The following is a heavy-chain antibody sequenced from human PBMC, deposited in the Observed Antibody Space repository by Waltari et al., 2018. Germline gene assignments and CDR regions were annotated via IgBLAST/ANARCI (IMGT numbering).Heavy chain of an antibody. V-gene: IGHV6-1*01. D-gene: IGHD4-4*01. J-gene: IGHJ6*02. CDR3: AREIGTSYSYYYGMDV. Sequence: QVQLQQSGPGLVKPSQTLSLTCAISGASVPTNSAAWNWIRQLPSRGLEWLGRTYYSSKWYNDYAVSVKSRITINPDTSKNQFSLQLNSVTPEDTAVYYCAREIGTSYSYYYGMDVWGQGTTVTVSS. CDR2: TYYSSKWYN. CDR1: GASVPTNSAA.